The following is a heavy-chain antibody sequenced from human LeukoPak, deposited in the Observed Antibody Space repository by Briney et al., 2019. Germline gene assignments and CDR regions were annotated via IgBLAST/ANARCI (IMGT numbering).Heavy chain of an antibody. Sequence: GGSLRLSCAASGFTFISYEMNWVRQAPGKGLEWVSYISSSGSTIYYADSVKGRFTISRDNAKNSLYLQMNSLRAEDTAVYYCARASSYDYTYYGMDVWGQGTTVTVSS. J-gene: IGHJ6*02. CDR2: ISSSGSTI. D-gene: IGHD3-10*01. CDR3: ARASSYDYTYYGMDV. V-gene: IGHV3-48*03. CDR1: GFTFISYE.